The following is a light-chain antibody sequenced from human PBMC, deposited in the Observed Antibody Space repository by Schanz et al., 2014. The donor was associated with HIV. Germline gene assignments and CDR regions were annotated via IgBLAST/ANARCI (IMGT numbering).Light chain of an antibody. CDR3: QQNVDIPYT. CDR1: QIVSSSY. J-gene: IGKJ3*01. CDR2: GAS. V-gene: IGKV3-20*01. Sequence: EVVLTQSPGTLSLSPGERATLSCRASQIVSSSYLAWYQHKSGQSPRLLIYGASRRATGIPDRFSGSGSGTDFTLTINSLQPEDFATYFCQQNVDIPYTFGLGTKVD.